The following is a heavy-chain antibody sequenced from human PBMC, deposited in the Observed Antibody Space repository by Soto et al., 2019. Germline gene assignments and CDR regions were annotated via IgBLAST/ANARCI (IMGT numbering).Heavy chain of an antibody. CDR3: ARWEDCSSTSCYDGGVDY. CDR2: IKQDGSEK. CDR1: GFTFSSYW. D-gene: IGHD2-2*01. J-gene: IGHJ4*02. V-gene: IGHV3-7*01. Sequence: EVQLVESGGGLVQPGGSLRLSCAAYGFTFSSYWMSWVRQAPGKGLEWVANIKQDGSEKYYVDSVKGRFTISRDNAKNSLYLQMNSLRAEDTAVYYCARWEDCSSTSCYDGGVDYWGQGTLVTVSS.